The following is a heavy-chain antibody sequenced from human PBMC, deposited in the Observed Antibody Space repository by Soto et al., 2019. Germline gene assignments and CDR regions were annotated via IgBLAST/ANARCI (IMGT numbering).Heavy chain of an antibody. J-gene: IGHJ5*02. CDR3: ARGDYDILTGYQNWFDP. Sequence: ASVKVSCKASGYTFTDYYMHWVRQAPGQGLEWMGWINPNSGDTKYAQKFQGWVTMTRDTSISTAYMELSRLRSDDTAVFYCARGDYDILTGYQNWFDPWGQG. D-gene: IGHD3-9*01. CDR1: GYTFTDYY. CDR2: INPNSGDT. V-gene: IGHV1-2*04.